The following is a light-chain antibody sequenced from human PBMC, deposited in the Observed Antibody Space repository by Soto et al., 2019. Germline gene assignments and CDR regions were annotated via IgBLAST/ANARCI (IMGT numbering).Light chain of an antibody. CDR3: QQYLTSPKT. CDR2: GAS. CDR1: QSVSSSN. J-gene: IGKJ1*01. V-gene: IGKV3-20*01. Sequence: DIVLTQSPDTLSLSPGERATLSFRASQSVSSSNFAWYQQKPAQAPRLLIYGASRRAPGIPERFSGSGSGTDFTLTISRLEPEDFAVYYCQQYLTSPKTFGQGTKVDI.